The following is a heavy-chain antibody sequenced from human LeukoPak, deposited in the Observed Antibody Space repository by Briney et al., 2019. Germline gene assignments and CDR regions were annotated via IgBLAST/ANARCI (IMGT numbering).Heavy chain of an antibody. CDR1: GYTFTGYY. CDR2: INPSGGST. V-gene: IGHV1-46*01. Sequence: ASVKVSCKASGYTFTGYYMHWVRQAPGQGLEWMGIINPSGGSTSYAQKFQGRVTMTTDTSTSTAYMELRSLRSDDTAVYYCARGHTSGNYYYYGMDVWGQGTTVTVSS. J-gene: IGHJ6*02. CDR3: ARGHTSGNYYYYGMDV. D-gene: IGHD3-10*01.